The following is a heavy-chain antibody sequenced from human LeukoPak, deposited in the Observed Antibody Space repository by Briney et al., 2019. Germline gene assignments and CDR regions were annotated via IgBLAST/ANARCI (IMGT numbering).Heavy chain of an antibody. CDR1: GFTFSTYW. V-gene: IGHV3-74*01. J-gene: IGHJ6*02. CDR3: ASDSPYYGMDV. Sequence: GGSLRLSCAASGFTFSTYWMLWVRQAPGKGLLWVSRINGDGSVTVYADSVKGRFTISRDNAKNTLYLQMSSLRAEDTAVYHCASDSPYYGMDVWGQGTTVTVSS. CDR2: INGDGSVT.